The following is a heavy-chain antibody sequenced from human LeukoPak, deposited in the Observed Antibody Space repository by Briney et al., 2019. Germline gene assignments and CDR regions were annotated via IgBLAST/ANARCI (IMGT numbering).Heavy chain of an antibody. CDR2: IHPNSGDT. CDR3: ASGGTKLDY. CDR1: GYTFTGYY. D-gene: IGHD2-2*01. V-gene: IGHV1-2*02. Sequence: ASVKVSCKASGYTFTGYYMHWVRQAPGQGPEWLGWIHPNSGDTNYAQKFQGRVTMTRDTSIGTAYMELSSLIPDDTAVYYCASGGTKLDYWGQGTLVTVSS. J-gene: IGHJ4*02.